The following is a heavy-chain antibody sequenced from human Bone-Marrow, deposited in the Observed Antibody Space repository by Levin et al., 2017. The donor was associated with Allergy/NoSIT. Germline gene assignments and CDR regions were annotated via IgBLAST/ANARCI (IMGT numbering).Heavy chain of an antibody. J-gene: IGHJ4*02. Sequence: GGSLRLSCAASGFTFSNYAMTWVRQAPGKGLEWVSAISGSGGATYHADSVEGRFTISRDNSKNTLYLQMNSLRAEDTAVYFCAKGPRAAVAGSPLDYWGQGTLVTVSS. V-gene: IGHV3-23*01. CDR2: ISGSGGAT. CDR1: GFTFSNYA. D-gene: IGHD6-19*01. CDR3: AKGPRAAVAGSPLDY.